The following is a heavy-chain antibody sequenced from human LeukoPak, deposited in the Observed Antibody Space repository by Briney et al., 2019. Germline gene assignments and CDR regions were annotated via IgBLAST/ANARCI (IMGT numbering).Heavy chain of an antibody. CDR1: GFTFSSYS. CDR2: ISSSSSYI. D-gene: IGHD6-19*01. J-gene: IGHJ4*02. V-gene: IGHV3-21*06. CDR3: AKGGSFSVAGDS. Sequence: GGSLRLSCAASGFTFSSYSMNWVRQAPGKGLEWVSSISSSSSYIYYADSVKGRFTISRDNAKNSLHLQMNSLRAEGTAVYYCAKGGSFSVAGDSWGQGTLVTVSS.